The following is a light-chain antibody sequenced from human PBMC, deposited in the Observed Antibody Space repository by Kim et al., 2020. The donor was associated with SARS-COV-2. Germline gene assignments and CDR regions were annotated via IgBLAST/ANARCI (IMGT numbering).Light chain of an antibody. CDR2: DNN. J-gene: IGLJ2*01. CDR3: GTWDSSLSAVV. V-gene: IGLV1-51*01. CDR1: TSSMGNNY. Sequence: GKQVTSPCSGSTSSMGNNYVSWYQQLPGTAPKLLIHDNNKRPSGIPDRFSGAKSGTSATLDISGLQTGDEADYYCGTWDSSLSAVVFGGGTQLTVL.